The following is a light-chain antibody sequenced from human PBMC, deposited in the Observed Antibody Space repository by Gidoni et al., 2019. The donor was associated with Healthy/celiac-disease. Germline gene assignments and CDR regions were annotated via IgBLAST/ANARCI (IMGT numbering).Light chain of an antibody. CDR3: QQRSNWRLT. CDR1: QSVSSY. Sequence: EIVLTQSPATLSLSPGERATLSCRASQSVSSYLAWYQQKPGQAPRLLIYDASTRATGIPARFSGSGSGTDFTLTISSLEPEDFAVYYCQQRSNWRLTFGGXTKVEIK. CDR2: DAS. V-gene: IGKV3-11*01. J-gene: IGKJ4*02.